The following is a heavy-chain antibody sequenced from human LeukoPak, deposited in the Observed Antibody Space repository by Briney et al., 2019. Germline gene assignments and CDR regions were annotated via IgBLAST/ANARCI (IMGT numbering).Heavy chain of an antibody. V-gene: IGHV1-18*01. J-gene: IGHJ4*02. Sequence: ASVKVSCKASGYTFTSYGISWVRQAPGQGLEWMGWISAYNGNTNYAQKLQGRVTMTTDTSPSTAYMELRSLRSDDTAVYYCARTQYYDFWSGYTELFDYWGQGTLVTVSS. CDR2: ISAYNGNT. CDR1: GYTFTSYG. CDR3: ARTQYYDFWSGYTELFDY. D-gene: IGHD3-3*01.